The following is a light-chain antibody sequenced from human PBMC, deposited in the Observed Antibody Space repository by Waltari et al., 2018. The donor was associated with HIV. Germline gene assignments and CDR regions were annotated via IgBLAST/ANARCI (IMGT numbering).Light chain of an antibody. CDR1: SPEIASNY. CDR3: ATWADRPSGPVV. V-gene: IGLV1-47*01. CDR2: RNN. Sequence: QSVLTHPPSASLTPARRATIPGSASSPEIASNYVHLHQQLPGTAPKLLIYRNNQRASGVPDRFSGSKSDTSASLAISGLRSEDEADYYCATWADRPSGPVVFGGGTRVTVL. J-gene: IGLJ2*01.